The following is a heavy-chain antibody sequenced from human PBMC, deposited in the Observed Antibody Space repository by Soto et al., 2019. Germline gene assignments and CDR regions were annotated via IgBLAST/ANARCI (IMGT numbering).Heavy chain of an antibody. CDR3: ARSPDSGDYVDY. CDR1: GGSMSNNY. D-gene: IGHD4-17*01. V-gene: IGHV4-59*01. CDR2: IYYDGNT. J-gene: IGHJ4*02. Sequence: SETLYLTCTVSGGSMSNNYLSWVRQPPGKGLEWMGYIYYDGNTNYNPSLKSRITISVDTSKNQFSLGLRSVTTADTAVYFCARSPDSGDYVDYWGQGTLVTVSS.